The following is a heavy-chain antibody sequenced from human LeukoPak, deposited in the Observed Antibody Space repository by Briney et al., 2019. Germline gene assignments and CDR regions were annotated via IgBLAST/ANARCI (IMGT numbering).Heavy chain of an antibody. CDR3: ARDARVMVVGWFDP. Sequence: GGSLRLSCAASGFTFSSSAMSWVRQAPGKGLEWVAVIWYDGSNKYYADSVKGRFTISRDNSKNTLYLQMNSLRAEDTAVYYCARDARVMVVGWFDPWGQGTRVTVSS. V-gene: IGHV3-33*08. CDR2: IWYDGSNK. CDR1: GFTFSSSA. J-gene: IGHJ5*02. D-gene: IGHD2-8*01.